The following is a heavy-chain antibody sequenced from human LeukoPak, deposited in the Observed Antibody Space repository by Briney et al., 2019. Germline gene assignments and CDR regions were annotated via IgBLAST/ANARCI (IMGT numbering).Heavy chain of an antibody. J-gene: IGHJ4*02. CDR3: ARDIRADSSGYWEY. V-gene: IGHV3-33*01. CDR2: IWYDGSNK. CDR1: GFTFSSYG. D-gene: IGHD3-22*01. Sequence: GRSLRLSCAASGFTFSSYGMHWVRQAPGKGLEWVAVIWYDGSNKYYVDSVKGRFTISRDNSKNTLYLQMNSLRAEDTAVYYCARDIRADSSGYWEYWGQGTLVTVSS.